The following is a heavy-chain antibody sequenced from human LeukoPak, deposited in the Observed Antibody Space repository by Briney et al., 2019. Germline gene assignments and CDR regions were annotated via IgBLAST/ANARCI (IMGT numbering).Heavy chain of an antibody. CDR2: IYPSGST. J-gene: IGHJ4*02. D-gene: IGHD4-17*01. Sequence: SETLSLTCTVSGGSISSYYWSWIRQPAGKGLEWFGRIYPSGSTNYNPSLKSRITVSVDTSKNQFYPKLTSLTAADTAVYYCASQNDYGDPFDYWGQGTLVTVSS. V-gene: IGHV4-4*07. CDR3: ASQNDYGDPFDY. CDR1: GGSISSYY.